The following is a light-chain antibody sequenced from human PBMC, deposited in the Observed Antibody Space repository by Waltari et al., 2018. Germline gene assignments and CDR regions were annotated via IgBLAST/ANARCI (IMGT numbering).Light chain of an antibody. CDR2: EAS. J-gene: IGKJ5*01. CDR1: QNINKW. Sequence: DIQMTQSPSTLSASVGDRVTITCRASQNINKWLAWYQQKPGKAPKLLISEASTVETGVPLRFSGSGSATEFTLTISSLQPDDFATYYCQQYDYYVTFGQGTRLEIK. V-gene: IGKV1-5*03. CDR3: QQYDYYVT.